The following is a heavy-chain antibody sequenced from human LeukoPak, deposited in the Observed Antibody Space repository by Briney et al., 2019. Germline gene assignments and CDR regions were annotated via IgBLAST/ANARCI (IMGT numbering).Heavy chain of an antibody. V-gene: IGHV3-9*01. CDR1: GFTFDDYA. J-gene: IGHJ3*02. CDR3: AKDSGYSSSLGAFDI. Sequence: GGSLRLSCAASGFTFDDYAMHWVRQAPGKGLEWVSGISWNSGSIGYADSVKGRLTISRDNAKNSLYLQMNSLRAEDTALYYCAKDSGYSSSLGAFDIWGQGTMVTVSS. D-gene: IGHD6-13*01. CDR2: ISWNSGSI.